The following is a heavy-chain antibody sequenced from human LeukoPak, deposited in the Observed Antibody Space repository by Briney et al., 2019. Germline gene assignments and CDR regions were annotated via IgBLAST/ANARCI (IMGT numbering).Heavy chain of an antibody. CDR2: IYYSGST. V-gene: IGHV4-59*01. Sequence: SETLSLTCTVSGGSISSYYWSWIRQPPGKGLEWIGYIYYSGSTNYNPSLKSRVTISVDTSKNKFSLKLSSVTAADTAVYYCARDSPYCSSTSCYTEWGQGTLVTVSS. J-gene: IGHJ4*02. D-gene: IGHD2-2*02. CDR3: ARDSPYCSSTSCYTE. CDR1: GGSISSYY.